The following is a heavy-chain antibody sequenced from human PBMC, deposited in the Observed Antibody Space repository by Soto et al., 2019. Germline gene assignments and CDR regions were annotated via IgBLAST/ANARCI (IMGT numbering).Heavy chain of an antibody. D-gene: IGHD2-21*02. Sequence: ASVKVSCKASGYTFTSYAMHWVRQAPGQRLEWMGWINAGNGNTKYSQKFQGRVTITRDTSASTAYMELSSLRSEDTAVYYCARSFVGVTALDYWGQETLVTVS. J-gene: IGHJ4*02. V-gene: IGHV1-3*01. CDR2: INAGNGNT. CDR3: ARSFVGVTALDY. CDR1: GYTFTSYA.